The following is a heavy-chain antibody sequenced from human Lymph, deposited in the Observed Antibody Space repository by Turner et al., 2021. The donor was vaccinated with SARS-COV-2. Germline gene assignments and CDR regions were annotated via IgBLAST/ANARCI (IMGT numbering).Heavy chain of an antibody. CDR2: INPNSGGT. V-gene: IGHV1-2*02. Sequence: QVQLVQSGAEVKRPGASVKVSCKASGYIFTGYYMHWVRQDPGQGLEWMGWINPNSGGTNYAQKFQGRVTMTRDTSISTAYMEVSRLRSDDTAVYYCARDTRGDYSYYYDGMDVWGQGTTVTVSS. CDR1: GYIFTGYY. D-gene: IGHD4-17*01. J-gene: IGHJ6*02. CDR3: ARDTRGDYSYYYDGMDV.